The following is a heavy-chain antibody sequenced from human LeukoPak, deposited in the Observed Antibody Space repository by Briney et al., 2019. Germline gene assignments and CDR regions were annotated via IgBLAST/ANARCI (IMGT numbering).Heavy chain of an antibody. CDR3: AGRNLATLYYFDY. CDR2: IYTSGST. V-gene: IGHV4-4*07. Sequence: SETLSLTCTVSGGSISSYYWSWIRQPAGKGLEWIGRIYTSGSTNYNPSLKSRVAMSVDTSKNQFSLRLSSVTAADTGVYYCAGRNLATLYYFDYWGQGTLVTVSS. J-gene: IGHJ4*02. CDR1: GGSISSYY. D-gene: IGHD4-23*01.